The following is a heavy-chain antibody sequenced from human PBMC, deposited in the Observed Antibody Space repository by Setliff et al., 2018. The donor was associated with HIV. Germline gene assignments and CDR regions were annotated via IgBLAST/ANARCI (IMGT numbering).Heavy chain of an antibody. D-gene: IGHD4-4*01. J-gene: IGHJ4*02. CDR1: GDTFNNCA. CDR3: ARDLTVKGGY. Sequence: ASVKVSCKASGDTFNNCAVTWVRQAPGQGLEWMGGSIPLFGTTNYAQKFQGRVTITTDESTSTAYMELSSLRSEDTAVYYCARDLTVKGGYWGQGTLVTVSS. V-gene: IGHV1-69*05. CDR2: SIPLFGTT.